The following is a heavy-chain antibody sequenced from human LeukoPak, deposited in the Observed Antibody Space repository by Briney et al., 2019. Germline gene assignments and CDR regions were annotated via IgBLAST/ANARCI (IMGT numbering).Heavy chain of an antibody. J-gene: IGHJ4*02. CDR3: AKARRIVVVTATFDY. CDR2: ISGSGGST. D-gene: IGHD2-21*02. CDR1: GFTFSSYG. Sequence: HPGGSLRLSCAASGFTFSSYGMSWVRQAPGKGLEWVSAISGSGGSTYYADSVKGRFTISRDNSKNTLYLQMNSLRAEDTAVYYCAKARRIVVVTATFDYWGQGTLVTVSS. V-gene: IGHV3-23*01.